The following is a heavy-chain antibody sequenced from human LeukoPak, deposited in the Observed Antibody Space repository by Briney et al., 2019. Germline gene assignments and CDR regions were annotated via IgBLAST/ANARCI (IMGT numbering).Heavy chain of an antibody. Sequence: SETLSLTCAVYGGSFSGYHWSWIRQPPGKGLEWIGEINHSGSTNYNPSLKSRVTISVDTSKNQFSLKLSSVTAADTAVYYCARGIAPTLFYWGQGTLVTVSS. V-gene: IGHV4-34*01. CDR3: ARGIAPTLFY. CDR1: GGSFSGYH. CDR2: INHSGST. D-gene: IGHD2-21*01. J-gene: IGHJ4*02.